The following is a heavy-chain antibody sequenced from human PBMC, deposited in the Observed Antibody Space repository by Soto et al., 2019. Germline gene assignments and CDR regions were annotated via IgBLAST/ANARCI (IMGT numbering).Heavy chain of an antibody. Sequence: PDGALRLSCAASGFTFSNYGINCVRQAPGEGPEWVTVISSNRDSTNCAASVNGRFTISRDNSKNALYMQINGLRPEDTAVYYCAKDLSRWSHCALGSWGQGNLVPVSS. CDR1: GFTFSNYG. CDR2: ISSNRDST. D-gene: IGHD2-15*01. J-gene: IGHJ5*02. V-gene: IGHV3-23*01. CDR3: AKDLSRWSHCALGS.